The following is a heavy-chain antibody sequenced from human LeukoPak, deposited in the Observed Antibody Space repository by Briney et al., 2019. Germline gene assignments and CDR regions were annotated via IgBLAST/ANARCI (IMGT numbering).Heavy chain of an antibody. CDR2: IKQDGSEK. J-gene: IGHJ4*02. Sequence: GGSLRLSCAASGFTFSSYWMSWVRQAPGKGLEWVANIKQDGSEKYYVDSVKGRFTISRDNAKNSLYLQMNSLRAEDTAVYYCARDGTYYDILTGYYTEAAVDYWGQGTLVTVSS. D-gene: IGHD3-9*01. CDR3: ARDGTYYDILTGYYTEAAVDY. CDR1: GFTFSSYW. V-gene: IGHV3-7*01.